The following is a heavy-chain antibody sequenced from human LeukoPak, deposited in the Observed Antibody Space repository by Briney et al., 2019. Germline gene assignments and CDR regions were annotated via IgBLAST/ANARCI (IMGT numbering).Heavy chain of an antibody. Sequence: PGGSLRLSCAASGFTFSSYSMNWVRQAPGKGLEWVSSISSSSSYIYYADSVKGRFTISRDNAKNSLYLQMNSLRAEDTAVYYCARDYGGNYPDAFDIWGQGTMVTVSS. J-gene: IGHJ3*02. CDR3: ARDYGGNYPDAFDI. CDR1: GFTFSSYS. D-gene: IGHD4-23*01. V-gene: IGHV3-21*01. CDR2: ISSSSSYI.